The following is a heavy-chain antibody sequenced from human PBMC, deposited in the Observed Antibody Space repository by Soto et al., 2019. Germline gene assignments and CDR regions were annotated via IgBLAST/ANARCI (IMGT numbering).Heavy chain of an antibody. CDR3: ARDLLIRDH. J-gene: IGHJ4*02. CDR2: INQGGSDT. CDR1: GITFSDYW. D-gene: IGHD3-10*01. V-gene: IGHV3-7*03. Sequence: GGSLRLSCLASGITFSDYWMTWVRQAPGRGLEWVANINQGGSDTNYVDSVRGRFTISRDNDKNSLYLQMNSLRAEDTAVYYCARDLLIRDHWSQGTLVTVSS.